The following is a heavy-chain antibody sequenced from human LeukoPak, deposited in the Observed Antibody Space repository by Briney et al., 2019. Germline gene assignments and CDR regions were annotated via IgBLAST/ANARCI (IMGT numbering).Heavy chain of an antibody. D-gene: IGHD6-6*01. J-gene: IGHJ4*02. V-gene: IGHV4-4*09. CDR2: IYTSGGT. CDR1: GDSISSYY. Sequence: SETLSLTCTVSGDSISSYYWSWIRQPPGKGLEWIGDIYTSGGTNYIPSLKGRVTISIDPSTNQFSLKLSSVTAADSAVYYCARLTRLSTSPDRYYLDYWGQGTLVTVSS. CDR3: ARLTRLSTSPDRYYLDY.